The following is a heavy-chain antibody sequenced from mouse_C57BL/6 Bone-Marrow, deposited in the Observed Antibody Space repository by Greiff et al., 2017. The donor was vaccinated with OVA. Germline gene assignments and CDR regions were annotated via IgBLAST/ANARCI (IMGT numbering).Heavy chain of an antibody. CDR1: GFTFSDYY. V-gene: IGHV5-12*01. J-gene: IGHJ3*01. Sequence: EVKLMESGGGLVQPGGSLKLSCAASGFTFSDYYMYWVRQTPEKRLEWVAHISNGGGSTYYPDTVKGRFTISRDNAKNTLYLQMSRLKSEDTAMYYCARGGYGNYPFAYWGQGTLVTVSA. D-gene: IGHD2-10*02. CDR3: ARGGYGNYPFAY. CDR2: ISNGGGST.